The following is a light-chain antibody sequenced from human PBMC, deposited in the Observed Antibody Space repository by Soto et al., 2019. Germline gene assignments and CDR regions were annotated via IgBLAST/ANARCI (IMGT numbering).Light chain of an antibody. CDR3: QQYGGSPRT. Sequence: EIVLTQSPGTLPLSPGERATLSCRASESISSSYLAWYQQRPGQAPRLLIYGASTRATGIPDRFSGSGSGTDFTLTISRLEPEDSAVYYCQQYGGSPRTFGQGTKVEIK. CDR2: GAS. J-gene: IGKJ1*01. CDR1: ESISSSY. V-gene: IGKV3-20*01.